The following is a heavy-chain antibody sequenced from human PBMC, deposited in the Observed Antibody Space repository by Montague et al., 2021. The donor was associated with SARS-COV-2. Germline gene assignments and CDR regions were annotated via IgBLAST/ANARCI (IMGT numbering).Heavy chain of an antibody. J-gene: IGHJ6*02. CDR3: AREYSPPLWFGELDYYGMDV. D-gene: IGHD3-10*01. CDR1: GDSVSSNSAA. CDR2: TYYRSKWYN. Sequence: CAISGDSVSSNSAAWNWIRQSPSRGLEWLGSTYYRSKWYNDYAVSVQSRITINPDTSKNQFSLQLNSVTPEDTAVYYCAREYSPPLWFGELDYYGMDVWGQGTTVTVSS. V-gene: IGHV6-1*01.